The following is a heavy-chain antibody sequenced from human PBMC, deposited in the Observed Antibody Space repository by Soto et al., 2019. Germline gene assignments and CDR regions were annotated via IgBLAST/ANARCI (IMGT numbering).Heavy chain of an antibody. J-gene: IGHJ4*02. D-gene: IGHD2-15*01. CDR1: GYTFSGYY. Sequence: QVQLVQSGAEVKKPGASVKVSCKASGYTFSGYYMHWVRQAPGQGLEWMGWINPNSGGTNYAQKCQGRVTMTRDTSISTAYMELSRLRSDDTAVYYCARDGPTGDIVPIDYWGQGTLVTVSS. CDR3: ARDGPTGDIVPIDY. CDR2: INPNSGGT. V-gene: IGHV1-2*02.